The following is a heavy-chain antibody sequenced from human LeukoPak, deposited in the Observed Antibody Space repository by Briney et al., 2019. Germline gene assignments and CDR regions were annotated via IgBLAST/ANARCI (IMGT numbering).Heavy chain of an antibody. CDR1: GDSISSSSYY. J-gene: IGHJ5*02. V-gene: IGHV4-39*01. CDR3: ATVSEGGTAAADWWFDP. D-gene: IGHD6-13*01. CDR2: IYYSGST. Sequence: PSETLSLTCTVSGDSISSSSYYWGWIRQPPGKGLEWIGSIYYSGSTYYNPSLKSRVTISVDTSKNQFSLKLSSVTAADTAVYYCATVSEGGTAAADWWFDPWGQGTLVTVSS.